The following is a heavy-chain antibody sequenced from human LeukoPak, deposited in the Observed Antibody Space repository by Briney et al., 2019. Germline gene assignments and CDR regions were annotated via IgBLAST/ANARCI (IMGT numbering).Heavy chain of an antibody. D-gene: IGHD5-18*01. V-gene: IGHV3-30*18. CDR2: ISYDGSNK. CDR3: AKGLGYTYGYCDY. CDR1: GFTFSSYG. Sequence: PGGSLRLSCAASGFTFSSYGMHWVRQAPGKGLEWVAVISYDGSNKYYADSVKGRFTISRDNSKNTLYLQMNSLRAEDTAIYYCAKGLGYTYGYCDYWGQETLVTVSS. J-gene: IGHJ4*02.